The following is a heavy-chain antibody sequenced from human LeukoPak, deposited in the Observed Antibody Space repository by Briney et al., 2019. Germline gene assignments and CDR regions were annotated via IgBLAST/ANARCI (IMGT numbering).Heavy chain of an antibody. V-gene: IGHV2-5*01. CDR3: AHSPYCYSTSCYYDS. D-gene: IGHD2-2*01. CDR2: IYWNDDT. Sequence: SGPTLVNPTQTLTLTCTFSGFSLSTSGVGVGWICQPPGKALEWLTLIYWNDDTRYSPSLKSRLTITKDTSKNQVVHTLTNMDPVDTATYYCAHSPYCYSTSCYYDSWGQGTLVTVSS. CDR1: GFSLSTSGVG. J-gene: IGHJ4*02.